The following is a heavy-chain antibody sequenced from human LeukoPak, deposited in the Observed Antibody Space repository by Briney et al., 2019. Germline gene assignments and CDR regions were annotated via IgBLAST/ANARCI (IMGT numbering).Heavy chain of an antibody. CDR3: ARERGALYYDILTGYSD. CDR1: GYTFTSYG. J-gene: IGHJ4*02. D-gene: IGHD3-9*01. V-gene: IGHV1-18*01. Sequence: ASVKVSCKASGYTFTSYGISWVRQAPGQGLEWMGWISAYNGNTNYAQKLQGRVTMTTDTSTSTAYMELRSLRSDDTAVYYCARERGALYYDILTGYSDWGQGTLVTVSP. CDR2: ISAYNGNT.